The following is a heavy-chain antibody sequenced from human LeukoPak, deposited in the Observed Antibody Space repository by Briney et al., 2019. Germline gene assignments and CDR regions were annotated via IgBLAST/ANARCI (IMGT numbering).Heavy chain of an antibody. V-gene: IGHV4-34*01. J-gene: IGHJ4*02. CDR1: GGPFSGYY. D-gene: IGHD6-13*01. CDR3: VDERIAAAGPYFDY. Sequence: SETLSLTCAVYGGPFSGYYWSWIRQPPGKGLEWIGEINHSGSTNYNPSLKSRVTISVDTSKNQFSLKLSSVTAADTAVYYCVDERIAAAGPYFDYWGQGTLVTVSS. CDR2: INHSGST.